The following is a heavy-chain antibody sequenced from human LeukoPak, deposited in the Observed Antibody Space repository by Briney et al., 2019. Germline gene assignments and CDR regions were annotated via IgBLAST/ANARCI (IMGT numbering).Heavy chain of an antibody. CDR3: ATYSYNNAREFQY. D-gene: IGHD3-10*01. V-gene: IGHV3-7*01. Sequence: GSXXLSXEGFGLTFSRDWMSWVRQAPGKGLEWVANIKQDGGETYYGDSVKGRFTISRDNAKNSLYLQMRSLRAEDTAVYYCATYSYNNAREFQYWGQGTLVTVSS. J-gene: IGHJ1*01. CDR1: GLTFSRDW. CDR2: IKQDGGET.